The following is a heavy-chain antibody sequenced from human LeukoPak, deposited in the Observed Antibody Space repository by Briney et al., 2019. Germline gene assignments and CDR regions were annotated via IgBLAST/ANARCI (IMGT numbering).Heavy chain of an antibody. Sequence: GGSLRLSCAASGFMFGTYAMNWVRQAPGKGLEWVSAISGGGGSTYYADSVRGRLTISRDNSQKTLYLQMDRLRAEDTAVYYCARPLSSGGLYVEIPFDVWGQGTLVTVSS. V-gene: IGHV3-23*01. CDR2: ISGGGGST. J-gene: IGHJ4*02. D-gene: IGHD2-15*01. CDR1: GFMFGTYA. CDR3: ARPLSSGGLYVEIPFDV.